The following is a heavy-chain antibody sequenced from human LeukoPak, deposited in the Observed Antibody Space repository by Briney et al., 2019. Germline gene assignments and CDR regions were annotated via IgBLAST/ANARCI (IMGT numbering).Heavy chain of an antibody. V-gene: IGHV4-39*02. D-gene: IGHD1-1*01. Sequence: PSEALSLTCSVSGASISSITDYRGWIRQSPGKGLEWIGNIDYSGTTFSNPSLRSRVTMSMDTLKNHFSLQLSSVTAADTALYYCARSRSGRSSDWFDPWGQGTLVSVSS. J-gene: IGHJ5*02. CDR1: GASISSITDY. CDR2: IDYSGTT. CDR3: ARSRSGRSSDWFDP.